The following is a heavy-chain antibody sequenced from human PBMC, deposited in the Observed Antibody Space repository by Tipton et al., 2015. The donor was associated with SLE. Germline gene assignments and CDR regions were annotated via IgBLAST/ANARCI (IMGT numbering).Heavy chain of an antibody. V-gene: IGHV1-18*01. CDR1: GYTFTSYG. Sequence: QVQLVQSGAEVKKPGASVKVSCKASGYTFTSYGITWVRQAPGQGLEWMGWISAYNGNTNYAPKLQGRVAMTTDTSTNTAYMELTSLNSDDTAIYYCARHPVAGYTYYMDVWGTGTTVTVSS. D-gene: IGHD5-24*01. J-gene: IGHJ6*03. CDR2: ISAYNGNT. CDR3: ARHPVAGYTYYMDV.